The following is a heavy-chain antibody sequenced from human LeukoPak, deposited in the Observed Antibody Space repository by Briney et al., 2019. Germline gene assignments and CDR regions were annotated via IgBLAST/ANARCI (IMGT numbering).Heavy chain of an antibody. CDR1: GFSFSSYE. J-gene: IGHJ4*02. Sequence: GGSLRLSCVASGFSFSSYEMTWVRQAPGRGLEWVSYISSSGSTMYYADSVKGRFTISRDNAKNSLYLQMNSLRAEDTAVYYCARETRWELFDYWGQGILVTVSS. CDR3: ARETRWELFDY. D-gene: IGHD1-26*01. CDR2: ISSSGSTM. V-gene: IGHV3-48*03.